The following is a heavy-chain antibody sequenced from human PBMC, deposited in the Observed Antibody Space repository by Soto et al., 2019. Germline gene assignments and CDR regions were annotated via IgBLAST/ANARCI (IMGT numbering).Heavy chain of an antibody. CDR1: GFSFSNYA. CDR2: FSAGGRA. Sequence: EVQLLESGGGLVQPGGSLRLSCEASGFSFSNYALNWVRQAPGKGLEWVSTFSAGGRAYYADSVKGRFTIAKDFSKNTLHLQTNSLRAEDTAVYFCAKESMTEHYGDTLFDRWGQGTRVTVSS. J-gene: IGHJ4*02. D-gene: IGHD4-17*01. V-gene: IGHV3-23*01. CDR3: AKESMTEHYGDTLFDR.